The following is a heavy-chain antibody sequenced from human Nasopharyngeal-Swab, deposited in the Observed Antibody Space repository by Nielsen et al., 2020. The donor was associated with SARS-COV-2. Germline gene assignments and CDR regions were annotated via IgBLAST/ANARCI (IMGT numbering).Heavy chain of an antibody. CDR1: GFTFRSYE. CDR3: ARVTYYYGSGGNFDY. CDR2: ITNSGSTI. Sequence: GESLKISCAASGFTFRSYEMHWVRQAPGKGLEWTSYITNSGSTIYYADSVKGRFTISRDNAKNSLYLQMNSLRAEDTAVYYCARVTYYYGSGGNFDYWGQGTLVTVSS. D-gene: IGHD3-10*01. V-gene: IGHV3-48*03. J-gene: IGHJ4*02.